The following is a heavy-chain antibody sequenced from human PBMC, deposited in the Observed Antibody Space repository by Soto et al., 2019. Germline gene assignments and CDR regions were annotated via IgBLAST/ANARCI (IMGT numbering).Heavy chain of an antibody. CDR1: GFTFSDYY. Sequence: QVQLVESGGGLVKPGGSLRLSCAASGFTFSDYYMTWIRQAPGKGLEWVAFIDGSGTTIYDADSVKGRFTISRDNAKNSLYLQMNGLGAEDTAVYYCARDVTPRGYSYDVSFDYWGQGSLVTVSS. D-gene: IGHD5-18*01. CDR3: ARDVTPRGYSYDVSFDY. V-gene: IGHV3-11*01. CDR2: IDGSGTTI. J-gene: IGHJ4*02.